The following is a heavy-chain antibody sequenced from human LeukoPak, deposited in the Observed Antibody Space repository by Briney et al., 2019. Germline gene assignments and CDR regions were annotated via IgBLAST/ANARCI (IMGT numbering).Heavy chain of an antibody. CDR1: GDSINSLDL. D-gene: IGHD3-22*01. CDR3: AGLVGRYSSGLYYYYFDY. V-gene: IGHV4-4*02. CDR2: MYLSGTT. J-gene: IGHJ4*02. Sequence: SGTLSLTCTVSGDSINSLDLWSWVRQPPGKGLEWIGKMYLSGTTHSNPSVKSRVTISIDKSKNQFFLNLSSVTAADTAVYYCAGLVGRYSSGLYYYYFDYWGQGTLVTVSS.